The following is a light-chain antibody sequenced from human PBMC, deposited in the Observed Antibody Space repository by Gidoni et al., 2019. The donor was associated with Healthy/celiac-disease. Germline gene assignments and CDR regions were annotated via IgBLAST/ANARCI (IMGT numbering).Light chain of an antibody. CDR1: SSDVGGYNY. CDR3: SSYTSSSTLL. J-gene: IGLJ2*01. Sequence: QSALTQPASVSGSPGQSITLSCTVTSSDVGGYNYVSWYQQHPGKAPKLMIYEVSNRPSGVSNRFSGSKSGNTASLTISGLQAEDEADYYCSSYTSSSTLLFGGGTKLTVL. V-gene: IGLV2-14*01. CDR2: EVS.